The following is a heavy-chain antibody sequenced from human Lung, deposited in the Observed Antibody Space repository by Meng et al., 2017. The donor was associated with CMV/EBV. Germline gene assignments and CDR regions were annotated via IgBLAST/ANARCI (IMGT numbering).Heavy chain of an antibody. V-gene: IGHV4-39*01. CDR3: AFSSGADYGSGSRDY. CDR2: MYYSANT. D-gene: IGHD3-10*01. Sequence: SETLSLXCTVSGDSITSSSYYWGWIRQPPGKGLEWIGSMYYSANTYYNPSLKSRVTISVDTSQNQFSLTLTSVTAADTAVYYCAFSSGADYGSGSRDYWGQGTXVNVSS. CDR1: GDSITSSSYY. J-gene: IGHJ4*02.